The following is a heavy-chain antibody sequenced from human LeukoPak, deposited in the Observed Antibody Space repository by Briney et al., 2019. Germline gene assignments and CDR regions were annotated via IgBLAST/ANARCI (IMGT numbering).Heavy chain of an antibody. CDR2: INHSGST. CDR1: GGSFSGYY. D-gene: IGHD3-16*01. CDR3: ARGYGVMITFGGVLDY. Sequence: SETLSLTCAVYGGSFSGYYWSWIRQPPGKGLEWIGEINHSGSTNYNPSLKSRVTISVDTSKNQFSLKPSSVTAADTAVYYCARGYGVMITFGGVLDYWGQGTLVTVSS. J-gene: IGHJ4*02. V-gene: IGHV4-34*01.